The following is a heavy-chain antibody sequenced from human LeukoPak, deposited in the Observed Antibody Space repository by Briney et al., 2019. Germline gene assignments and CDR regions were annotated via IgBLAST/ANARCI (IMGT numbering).Heavy chain of an antibody. CDR1: GFTFSSYS. CDR2: ISSSSSTI. D-gene: IGHD5-12*01. V-gene: IGHV3-48*04. CDR3: ARDGSGYGDAFDI. J-gene: IGHJ3*02. Sequence: TGGSLRLSCAASGFTFSSYSMNWVRQAPGKGLEWVSYISSSSSTIYYADSVKGRFTISRDNAKNSLYLQMNSLRAEDTAVCYCARDGSGYGDAFDIWGQGTMVTVSS.